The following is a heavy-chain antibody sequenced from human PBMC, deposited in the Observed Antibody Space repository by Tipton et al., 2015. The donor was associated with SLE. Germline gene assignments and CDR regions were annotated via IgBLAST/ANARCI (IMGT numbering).Heavy chain of an antibody. CDR1: GFTSSDYY. J-gene: IGHJ3*02. CDR2: ISITSDTI. D-gene: IGHD1-26*01. V-gene: IGHV3-11*04. Sequence: QLVQSGGGLVKPGGSLRLSCAASGFTSSDYYMSWIRQSPGKGLEWISFISITSDTIYYADSVKGRFTISRDNAKNSLYLQMNSLRADDTALYFCARDVGAFDIWCQGTMVTVSS. CDR3: ARDVGAFDI.